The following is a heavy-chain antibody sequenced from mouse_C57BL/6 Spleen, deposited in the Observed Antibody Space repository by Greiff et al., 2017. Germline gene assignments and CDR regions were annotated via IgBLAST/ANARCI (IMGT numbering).Heavy chain of an antibody. D-gene: IGHD2-3*01. J-gene: IGHJ3*01. CDR1: GFTFSCYA. V-gene: IGHV5S21*01. Sequence: EVKLVESGEGLVKPGGSLKLSCAASGFTFSCYAMSWVRQTPEKRLEWVAYISSGGDYIYYADTVKGRFTISRDNARNPLYLQMSSLKSEDTAMYYCTSRYDGYLAYWGQGTLVTVSA. CDR2: ISSGGDYI. CDR3: TSRYDGYLAY.